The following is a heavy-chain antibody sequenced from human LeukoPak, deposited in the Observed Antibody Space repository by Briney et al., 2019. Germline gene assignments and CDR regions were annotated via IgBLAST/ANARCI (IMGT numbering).Heavy chain of an antibody. CDR3: ARRFSSAYYGTDYFDY. J-gene: IGHJ4*02. CDR2: INPKSGGT. Sequence: GASVKVSCKASGYTFTGYSMHWVRQAPGQGLEWMGWINPKSGGTYYVQKFLGRATMTRDTSISTAYMELSTLTSDDTAVYFCARRFSSAYYGTDYFDYWGQGTLVTVSS. V-gene: IGHV1-2*02. D-gene: IGHD3-16*01. CDR1: GYTFTGYS.